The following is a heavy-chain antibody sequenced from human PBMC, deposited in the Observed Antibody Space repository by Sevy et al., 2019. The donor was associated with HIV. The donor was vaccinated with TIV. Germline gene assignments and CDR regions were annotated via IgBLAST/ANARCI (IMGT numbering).Heavy chain of an antibody. CDR3: ARNADCRGGNCRAFYFDN. J-gene: IGHJ4*02. CDR2: INHSGST. Sequence: SETLSLTCAVYGGSFSGYYWSWIRQPPGKGLEWIGEINHSGSTNYNPSLKSRVTISVDTSKNQFSLKLSSVTAADTAVYYCARNADCRGGNCRAFYFDNWGQGTLVTVSS. CDR1: GGSFSGYY. V-gene: IGHV4-34*01. D-gene: IGHD2-15*01.